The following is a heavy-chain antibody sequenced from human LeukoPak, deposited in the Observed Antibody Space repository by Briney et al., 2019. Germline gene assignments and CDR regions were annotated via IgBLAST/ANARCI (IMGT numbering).Heavy chain of an antibody. Sequence: ASVKVSCKASGGTFSSYAISWVRQAPGQGLEWMGGIIPIFGTANYAQKFQGRVTITTDESTSTAYMELSSLRSEDTAVYYCARGFDYSNYYYYYMDVWGKGITVTVSS. D-gene: IGHD4-11*01. V-gene: IGHV1-69*05. CDR2: IIPIFGTA. CDR3: ARGFDYSNYYYYYMDV. CDR1: GGTFSSYA. J-gene: IGHJ6*03.